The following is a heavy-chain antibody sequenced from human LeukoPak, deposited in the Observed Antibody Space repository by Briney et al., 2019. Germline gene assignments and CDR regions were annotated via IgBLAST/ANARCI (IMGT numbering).Heavy chain of an antibody. Sequence: PGRSLRLSCAASGFTFSSYAMHWVRQAPGKGLGWVAVISYDGIKKYYEDSVKGRFTISRDNSKNTLYLQMNSLRAEDTAVYYCASPLKDILTSYYIYWRQGTLVTVSS. J-gene: IGHJ4*02. CDR3: ASPLKDILTSYYIY. CDR1: GFTFSSYA. V-gene: IGHV3-30-3*01. CDR2: ISYDGIKK. D-gene: IGHD3-9*01.